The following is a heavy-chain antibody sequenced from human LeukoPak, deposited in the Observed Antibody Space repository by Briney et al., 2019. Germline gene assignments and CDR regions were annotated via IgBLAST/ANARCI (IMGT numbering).Heavy chain of an antibody. CDR3: ARQSGDFDY. CDR2: IYHGGST. J-gene: IGHJ4*02. D-gene: IGHD4-17*01. CDR1: GYSISSGYY. V-gene: IGHV4-38-2*01. Sequence: PSETLSLTCAVSGYSISSGYYWGWIRQPPGKGLEWIGSIYHGGSTYYNPSLKSRVTISVDTSKNQFSLKLRSVTAADTAVYYCARQSGDFDYWGQGTLVTVSS.